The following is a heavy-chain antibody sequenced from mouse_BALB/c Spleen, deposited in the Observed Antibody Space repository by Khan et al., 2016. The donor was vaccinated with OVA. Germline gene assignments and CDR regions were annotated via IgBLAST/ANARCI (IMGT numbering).Heavy chain of an antibody. J-gene: IGHJ3*01. V-gene: IGHV1S135*01. D-gene: IGHD2-14*01. CDR2: IDPFNGGT. CDR1: GYSFTSYY. CDR3: ARHGYVAWFAY. Sequence: EVQLQQSGPELMKPGASVKISCKASGYSFTSYYIHWVKQSHGKSLEWIGYIDPFNGGTSSNPTFKGKATLTVDKSSSTPYMHLSSLTSDDSAVYYCARHGYVAWFAYWGQGTLVTVSA.